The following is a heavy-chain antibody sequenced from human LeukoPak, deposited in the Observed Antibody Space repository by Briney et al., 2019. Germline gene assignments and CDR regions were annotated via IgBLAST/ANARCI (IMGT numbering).Heavy chain of an antibody. D-gene: IGHD5-18*01. Sequence: GGSLRLPCAASGFTFSSYGMHWVRQAPGKGLEWVAVILNDGSQEKYADSVKGRFAISRDNSKNTLFLQMNSLRAEDTAVYYCARCGYSYGSCGMDVWGQGTTVTVSS. CDR2: ILNDGSQE. J-gene: IGHJ6*02. V-gene: IGHV3-33*01. CDR1: GFTFSSYG. CDR3: ARCGYSYGSCGMDV.